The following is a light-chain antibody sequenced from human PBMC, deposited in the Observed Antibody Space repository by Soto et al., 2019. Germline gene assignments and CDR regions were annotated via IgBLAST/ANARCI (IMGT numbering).Light chain of an antibody. CDR3: LLYGSRVRV. V-gene: IGLV7-46*01. J-gene: IGLJ3*02. Sequence: QAVVTQEPSLTVSPGGTVTLTCGSSTGAVTSGHFPYWFQQKPGQAPRTLISDTSNKHSWTPARFSGSLLGGKAALTLSGAQPEDEADYYCLLYGSRVRVFGGGTKLTVL. CDR2: DTS. CDR1: TGAVTSGHF.